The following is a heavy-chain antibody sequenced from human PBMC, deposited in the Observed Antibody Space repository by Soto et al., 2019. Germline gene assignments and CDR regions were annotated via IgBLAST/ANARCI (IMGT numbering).Heavy chain of an antibody. V-gene: IGHV6-1*01. CDR3: ARAPIAAAGTHYYYGMDV. Sequence: PSRTLSLTCAISRDRVSSNIAAWNWIRQSPSRGLEWLGRTYYRSKWYNDYAVSVKSRITINPDTSKNQFSLQLNSVTPEDTAVYFCARAPIAAAGTHYYYGMDVWGQGTTVTVSS. CDR2: TYYRSKWYN. J-gene: IGHJ6*02. CDR1: RDRVSSNIAA. D-gene: IGHD6-13*01.